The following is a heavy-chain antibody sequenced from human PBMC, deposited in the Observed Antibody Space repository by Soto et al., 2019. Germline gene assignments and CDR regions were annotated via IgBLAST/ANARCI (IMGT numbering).Heavy chain of an antibody. J-gene: IGHJ6*02. V-gene: IGHV3-48*03. CDR2: ISSSGSTL. Sequence: PGGSLRLSCAASGFTFSSYEMNWVRQAPGKGLEWVSYISSSGSTLYYADSVKGRFTISRDNAKNSLYLQMNSLRAEDTSVYYCSRVYYYDSSGYYEINYYYYGMDVWGQGTTVTVSS. CDR1: GFTFSSYE. D-gene: IGHD3-22*01. CDR3: SRVYYYDSSGYYEINYYYYGMDV.